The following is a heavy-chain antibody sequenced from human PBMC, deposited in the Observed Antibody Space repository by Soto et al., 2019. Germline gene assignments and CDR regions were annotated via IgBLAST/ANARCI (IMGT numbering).Heavy chain of an antibody. Sequence: PSETLSLTCTVSGGSINNHYWSWIRQPPGKGLERIGYIYYTGSTNYNPSNKSRVTMSVDTSKNQFSLKLSSVTAAYTSIYYCVRQINVRSYDSSGSRPNYYFDFWGQGTLVTVSS. V-gene: IGHV4-59*08. CDR3: VRQINVRSYDSSGSRPNYYFDF. CDR2: IYYTGST. J-gene: IGHJ4*02. D-gene: IGHD3-22*01. CDR1: GGSINNHY.